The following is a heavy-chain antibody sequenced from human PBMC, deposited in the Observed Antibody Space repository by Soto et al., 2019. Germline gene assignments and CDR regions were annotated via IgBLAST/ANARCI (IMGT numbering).Heavy chain of an antibody. V-gene: IGHV1-18*01. J-gene: IGHJ3*01. CDR3: ARDSRVGANSDACDV. CDR1: SYTFTNFG. Sequence: ASVKVSCKASSYTFTNFGISWVRPAPGQGLEWMGRVNAHNHITKYAQKFQGRVTITRDTSTSTDYMEVRSLRSDDTAVYYCARDSRVGANSDACDVWGQGTMVTVSS. D-gene: IGHD1-26*01. CDR2: VNAHNHIT.